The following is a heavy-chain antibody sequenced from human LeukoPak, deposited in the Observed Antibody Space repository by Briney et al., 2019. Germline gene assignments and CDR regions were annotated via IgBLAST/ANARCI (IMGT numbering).Heavy chain of an antibody. Sequence: SETLSLTCTVSGGSISSYYWSWIRQPPGKGLEWIGFIYYSGTTNYNPSLKSRVTISVDTSKNQFSLKLSSVTAADTAVYYCARETSQKGAHYMDVWGKGTTVTISS. CDR1: GGSISSYY. CDR2: IYYSGTT. J-gene: IGHJ6*03. D-gene: IGHD3-16*01. CDR3: ARETSQKGAHYMDV. V-gene: IGHV4-59*01.